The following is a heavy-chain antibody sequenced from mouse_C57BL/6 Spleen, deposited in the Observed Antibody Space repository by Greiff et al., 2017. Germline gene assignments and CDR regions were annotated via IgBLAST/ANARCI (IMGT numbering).Heavy chain of an antibody. CDR2: IWSGGST. D-gene: IGHD1-1*01. CDR3: ARNYYYCSSPAWCAY. CDR1: GFSLTSYG. J-gene: IGHJ3*01. Sequence: QVQLQQSGPGLVQPSQSLSITCTVSGFSLTSYGVHWVRQSPGKGLEWLGVIWSGGSTDYNAALISSLSISKDNSKSQVFFKMNRLQADDTAIYYCARNYYYCSSPAWCAYGGQGTLVTVSA. V-gene: IGHV2-2*01.